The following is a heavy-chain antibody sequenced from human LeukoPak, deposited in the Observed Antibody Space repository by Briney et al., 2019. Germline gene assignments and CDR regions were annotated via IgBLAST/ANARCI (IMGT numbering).Heavy chain of an antibody. D-gene: IGHD5-24*01. CDR2: IYYSGST. CDR1: GGSISSYY. V-gene: IGHV4-59*01. J-gene: IGHJ4*02. Sequence: SETLSLTCTVSGGSISSYYWSWIRQPPGKGLEWIGYIYYSGSTNYNPSLKSRVTISVDTSKNQFSLKLSSVTAADTAVYYCARESFQLAYFDYWGQGTLATVSS. CDR3: ARESFQLAYFDY.